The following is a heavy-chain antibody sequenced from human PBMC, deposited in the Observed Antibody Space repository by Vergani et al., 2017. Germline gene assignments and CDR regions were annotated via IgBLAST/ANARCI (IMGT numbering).Heavy chain of an antibody. J-gene: IGHJ4*02. V-gene: IGHV4-59*01. CDR3: AREGLYSGSL. CDR1: GGSISSYY. CDR2: IYYSGST. D-gene: IGHD1-26*01. Sequence: QVQLQESGPGLVKPSETLSLTCTVSGGSISSYYWSWIRQPPGKGREWIGYIYYSGSTNYNPPLKSRVTISVDTSKNQFSLKLSSETAADTAVYYCAREGLYSGSLWGQGTLVTVSS.